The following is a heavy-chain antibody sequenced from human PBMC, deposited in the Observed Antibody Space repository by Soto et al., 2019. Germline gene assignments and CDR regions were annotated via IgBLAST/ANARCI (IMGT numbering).Heavy chain of an antibody. CDR3: ASTIFGVVTTNAFDI. CDR2: INPSGGST. V-gene: IGHV1-46*01. D-gene: IGHD3-3*01. J-gene: IGHJ3*02. Sequence: QVQLVQSGAEVKKPGASVKVSCKASGYTFTSYYMHWVRQAPGQGLEWMGIINPSGGSTSYAQKFQCRVTMTRDTSTSTVYMELSSLRSEDTAVYYCASTIFGVVTTNAFDIWGQGTMVTVSS. CDR1: GYTFTSYY.